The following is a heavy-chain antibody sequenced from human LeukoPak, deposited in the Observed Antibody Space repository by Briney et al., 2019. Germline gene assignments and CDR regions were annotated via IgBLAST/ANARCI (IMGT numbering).Heavy chain of an antibody. Sequence: ASVKVSCKASGYTFTSYDINWVQQATGQGLGWMGWMNPNSGNTGYAQKFQGRVTMTRNTSISTAYMELSSLRSEDTAVYYCASVVYSSSWFGSTGFDYWGQGTLVTVSS. D-gene: IGHD6-13*01. V-gene: IGHV1-8*01. J-gene: IGHJ4*02. CDR3: ASVVYSSSWFGSTGFDY. CDR1: GYTFTSYD. CDR2: MNPNSGNT.